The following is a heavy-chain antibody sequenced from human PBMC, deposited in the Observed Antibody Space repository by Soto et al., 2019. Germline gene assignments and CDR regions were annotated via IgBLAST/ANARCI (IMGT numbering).Heavy chain of an antibody. V-gene: IGHV4-4*03. D-gene: IGHD3-10*01. Sequence: QVQLQESGPGLVKPPGTLSLTCAVSGGSISSSNWWSWVRLPPGKGLEWIGEIYHSGTTNYNPSLKSRVTISVYKAKNQFSPKLSSVTAADTAVYYCARRGDGSGSLDYWGQGTLVTVFS. CDR2: IYHSGTT. CDR1: GGSISSSNW. J-gene: IGHJ4*02. CDR3: ARRGDGSGSLDY.